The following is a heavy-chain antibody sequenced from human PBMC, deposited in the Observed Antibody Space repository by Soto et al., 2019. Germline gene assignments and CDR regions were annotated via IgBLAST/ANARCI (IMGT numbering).Heavy chain of an antibody. Sequence: GGSLRLSCAASGLTFSSYGMHWVRQAPGKGLEWVAVIWYDGSNKYYADSVKGRFTISRDNSKNTLYLQMNSLRAEDTAVYYCARDSSSWYFHYYYGMDVWGQGTTVTVSS. D-gene: IGHD6-13*01. CDR1: GLTFSSYG. CDR2: IWYDGSNK. CDR3: ARDSSSWYFHYYYGMDV. J-gene: IGHJ6*02. V-gene: IGHV3-33*01.